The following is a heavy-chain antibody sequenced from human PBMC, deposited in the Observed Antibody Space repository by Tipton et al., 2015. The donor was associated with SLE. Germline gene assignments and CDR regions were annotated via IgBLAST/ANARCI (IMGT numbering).Heavy chain of an antibody. Sequence: TLSLTCTVYGGSFSSYYWIWIRQPPGKGLEWIGEIDHSGGTKYNPSLQSRVSISVDTSKNQFSLRLSSVTAADTAVYYCARGTCSGGSCYENYWGQGTLVTVSS. CDR1: GGSFSSYY. J-gene: IGHJ4*02. CDR3: ARGTCSGGSCYENY. D-gene: IGHD2-15*01. V-gene: IGHV4-34*01. CDR2: IDHSGGT.